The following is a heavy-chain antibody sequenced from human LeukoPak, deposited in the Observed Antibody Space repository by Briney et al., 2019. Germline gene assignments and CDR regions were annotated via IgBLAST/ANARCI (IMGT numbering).Heavy chain of an antibody. CDR3: ARGAFYFDY. CDR1: GFTFSSYE. Sequence: GGSLRLSCAAFGFTFSSYEMNWIRQAPGKGLEWVSYISSSGNTIYCADSVKGRLTISRDNAKNSLYLHMNSLRAEDTAVYYCARGAFYFDYWGQGTLVTVSS. CDR2: ISSSGNTI. V-gene: IGHV3-48*03. J-gene: IGHJ4*02. D-gene: IGHD1-26*01.